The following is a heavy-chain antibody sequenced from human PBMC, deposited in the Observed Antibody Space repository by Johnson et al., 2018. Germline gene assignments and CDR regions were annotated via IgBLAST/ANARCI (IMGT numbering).Heavy chain of an antibody. Sequence: VQLQESGPGLVKPSETLSLTCTVSGGSFSSYWMHWVRQAPGKGLLWVSRIHTDGSTIYADSVKGRFIISRDNAKNTLYLQMSSLRGEDTAVYYCAREGGGYPVDVWGKGTTVTVSS. CDR2: IHTDGST. J-gene: IGHJ6*04. CDR1: GGSFSSYW. D-gene: IGHD1-1*01. V-gene: IGHV3-74*01. CDR3: AREGGGYPVDV.